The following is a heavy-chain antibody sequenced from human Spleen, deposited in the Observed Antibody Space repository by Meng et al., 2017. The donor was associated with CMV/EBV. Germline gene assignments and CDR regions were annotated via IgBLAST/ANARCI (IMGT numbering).Heavy chain of an antibody. J-gene: IGHJ5*02. CDR3: ARDVSAQYKLPTEKWFDP. CDR1: GFTFSEYY. Sequence: GGSLRLSCAASGFTFSEYYMSWIRQAPGKGLEWVSDISKRGSTIHYADSVKGRFTISRDNAKNSLYLQMISLGAEDPAVYYCARDVSAQYKLPTEKWFDPWGQGTLVTVSS. CDR2: ISKRGSTI. D-gene: IGHD2-2*01. V-gene: IGHV3-11*01.